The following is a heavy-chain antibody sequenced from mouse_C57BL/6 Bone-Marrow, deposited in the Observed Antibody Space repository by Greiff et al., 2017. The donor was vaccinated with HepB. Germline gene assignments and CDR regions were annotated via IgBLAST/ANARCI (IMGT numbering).Heavy chain of an antibody. CDR2: IYPGNSDT. J-gene: IGHJ1*01. V-gene: IGHV1-5*01. CDR3: TRKEGTGRYFGV. D-gene: IGHD4-1*01. CDR1: GYTFTSYW. Sequence: EVQLQQSGTVLARPGASVKMSCKTSGYTFTSYWMHWVKQRPGQGLEWIGAIYPGNSDTSYNQKFKGKAKLTAVTSASTAYMELRSLTNEGSAVDYCTRKEGTGRYFGVWGPGTTVNVSS.